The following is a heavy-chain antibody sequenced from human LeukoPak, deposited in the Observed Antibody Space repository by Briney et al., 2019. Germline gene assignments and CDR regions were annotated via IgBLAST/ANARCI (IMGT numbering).Heavy chain of an antibody. Sequence: AASVKVSCKASGYTFTSYDINWVRQATGQGLEWMGWMNPNSGNTGYAQKFQGRVTMTRNTSISTAYMELSSLRSEDTAVYYCARAEITMIGYYYMDVWGKGTTVTVSS. CDR2: MNPNSGNT. J-gene: IGHJ6*03. CDR3: ARAEITMIGYYYMDV. V-gene: IGHV1-8*01. CDR1: GYTFTSYD. D-gene: IGHD3-22*01.